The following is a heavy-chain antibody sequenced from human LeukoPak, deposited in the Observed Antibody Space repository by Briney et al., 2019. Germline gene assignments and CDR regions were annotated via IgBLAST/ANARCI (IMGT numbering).Heavy chain of an antibody. J-gene: IGHJ4*02. CDR3: AKDGDYYDSSGYLNY. D-gene: IGHD3-22*01. V-gene: IGHV3-33*06. Sequence: GGSLRLSCAASGFTFSSYGMHWVRQAPGKGLEWVAVIWYDGSNKYYADSVKGRFTISRDNSKNTLYLQMNSLRAEDTAVYYCAKDGDYYDSSGYLNYWRQGTLVTVSS. CDR2: IWYDGSNK. CDR1: GFTFSSYG.